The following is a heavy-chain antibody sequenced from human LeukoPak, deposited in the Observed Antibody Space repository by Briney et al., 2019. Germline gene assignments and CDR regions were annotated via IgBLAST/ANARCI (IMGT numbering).Heavy chain of an antibody. CDR1: GYTFTSYA. Sequence: ASVKVSCKASGYTFTSYAMHWVRQAPGQRLEWMGWINAGNGNTKYSQKFQGRVTITRDTSASTAYMELSSLRSEDTAVYYCARHLFDIVVVPAADNWFDPWGQGTLVTVSS. CDR3: ARHLFDIVVVPAADNWFDP. J-gene: IGHJ5*02. CDR2: INAGNGNT. D-gene: IGHD2-2*01. V-gene: IGHV1-3*01.